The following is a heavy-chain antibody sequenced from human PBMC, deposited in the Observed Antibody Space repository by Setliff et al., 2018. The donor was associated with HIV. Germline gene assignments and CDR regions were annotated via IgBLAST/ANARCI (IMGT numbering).Heavy chain of an antibody. CDR1: GFSFRNYA. J-gene: IGHJ4*02. Sequence: GGSLRLSCAASGFSFRNYAMSWVRQAPEKGLEWVSIITNGGSTYYADSAKGRFIISRDNSQNTLYLQMNSLRADDTAIYYCAKGFRPVDTALVSGPTYWGQGSRVTVSS. V-gene: IGHV3-23*01. CDR3: AKGFRPVDTALVSGPTY. CDR2: ITNGGST. D-gene: IGHD5-18*01.